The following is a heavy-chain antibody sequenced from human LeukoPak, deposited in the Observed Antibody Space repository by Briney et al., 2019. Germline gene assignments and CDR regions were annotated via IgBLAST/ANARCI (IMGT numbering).Heavy chain of an antibody. CDR1: GYTFTGYY. D-gene: IGHD2-8*01. V-gene: IGHV1-69*10. CDR3: ARGAMGVREYFQH. J-gene: IGHJ1*01. CDR2: IIPILGIP. Sequence: ASVKVSCKASGYTFTGYYMHWVRQAPGQGLEWMGGIIPILGIPNYTQKFQDRVTITADESTSTVYMELSSLRSEDTGVYYCARGAMGVREYFQHWGQGTRVSVSS.